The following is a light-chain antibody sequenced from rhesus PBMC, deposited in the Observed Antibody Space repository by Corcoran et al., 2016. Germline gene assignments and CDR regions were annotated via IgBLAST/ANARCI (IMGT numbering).Light chain of an antibody. J-gene: IGKJ4*01. CDR2: KAS. V-gene: IGKV1-21*01. CDR1: QGISSW. Sequence: DIQMTQSPSSLSASVGDRVTITCRASQGISSWLAWYQQNPGKAPKLLMYKASSLQRGVPSRFSGSGSGTDSTLTSSSLQPEDFATYYCQQYNSAPLTFGGGTKVEIK. CDR3: QQYNSAPLT.